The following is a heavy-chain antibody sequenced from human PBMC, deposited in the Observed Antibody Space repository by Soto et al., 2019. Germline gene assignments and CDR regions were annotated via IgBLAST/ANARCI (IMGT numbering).Heavy chain of an antibody. D-gene: IGHD3-22*01. V-gene: IGHV1-18*01. J-gene: IGHJ3*02. CDR3: ARGYYDSSGPWAFDI. CDR1: VDTFNSYG. Sequence: ASVKVSCTASVDTFNSYGIICVQQAPGQGLEWMGWISAYNGNTNYAQKLQGRVTMTTDTSTSTAYMELRSLRSDDTAVYYCARGYYDSSGPWAFDIWGQGTMVTVSS. CDR2: ISAYNGNT.